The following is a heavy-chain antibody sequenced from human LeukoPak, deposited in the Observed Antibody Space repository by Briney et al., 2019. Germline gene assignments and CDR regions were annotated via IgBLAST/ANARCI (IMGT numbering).Heavy chain of an antibody. Sequence: ASVKVSCTASGYTFTGYYMHWVRQAPGQGLEWMGWINPDSGGTNYAQKFQGRVTMTRDTSISTAYMELSRLRSDDTAVYYCATIVYSGYYFDYWGQGTLVTVSS. CDR1: GYTFTGYY. V-gene: IGHV1-2*02. CDR3: ATIVYSGYYFDY. D-gene: IGHD3-9*01. CDR2: INPDSGGT. J-gene: IGHJ4*02.